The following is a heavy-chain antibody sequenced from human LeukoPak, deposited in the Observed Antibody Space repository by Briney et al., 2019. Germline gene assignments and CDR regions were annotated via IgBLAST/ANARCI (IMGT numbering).Heavy chain of an antibody. CDR1: GGSFSGYY. CDR2: INHSGST. Sequence: PSETLSLTCVVYGGSFSGYYWTWIRQPPGKGLEWIGEINHSGSTNYNPSLKSRVTISVDTSKNQFSLKLSSVTAADTAVYYCARGFGYGDYAVDYWGQGTLVTVSS. V-gene: IGHV4-34*01. CDR3: ARGFGYGDYAVDY. J-gene: IGHJ4*02. D-gene: IGHD4-17*01.